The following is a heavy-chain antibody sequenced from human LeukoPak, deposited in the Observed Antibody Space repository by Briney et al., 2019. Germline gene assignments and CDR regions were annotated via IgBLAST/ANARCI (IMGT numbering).Heavy chain of an antibody. V-gene: IGHV3-74*01. CDR3: ATWGYCDSGTCDPG. J-gene: IGHJ4*02. CDR2: IHSDGRTT. CDR1: GFTLSSYW. Sequence: GGSLRLSCAASGFTLSSYWMEWVRQAPGKGLVWVSRIHSDGRTTSYADSVKGRFTISRDNAKNTLYLQMDSLRAEDTAVYYCATWGYCDSGTCDPGWGQGALVTVSS. D-gene: IGHD2-15*01.